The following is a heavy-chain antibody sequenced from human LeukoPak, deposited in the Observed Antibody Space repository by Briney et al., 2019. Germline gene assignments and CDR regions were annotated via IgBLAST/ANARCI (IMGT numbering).Heavy chain of an antibody. CDR3: ASGRYSGYDYDY. J-gene: IGHJ4*02. D-gene: IGHD5-12*01. CDR2: IIPIFGTA. V-gene: IGHV1-69*05. Sequence: SVKVSCKASGGTFSSYAISWVRQAPGQGLEWMGGIIPIFGTANYAQKFQGRVTITTDTSISTAYMELSRLRSDDTAVYYCASGRYSGYDYDYWGQGTLVTVSS. CDR1: GGTFSSYA.